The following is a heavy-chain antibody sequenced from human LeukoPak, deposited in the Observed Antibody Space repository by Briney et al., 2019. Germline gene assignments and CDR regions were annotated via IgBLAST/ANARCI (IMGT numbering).Heavy chain of an antibody. CDR2: ISYDGSNK. CDR3: AKDRRIVGATRGGGMDV. J-gene: IGHJ6*02. Sequence: GGSLRLSCAASGFTFSSYGMHWVRQAPGKGLEWVAVISYDGSNKYYADSVKGRFTISRDNSKNTLYLQMSSLRAEDTAVYYCAKDRRIVGATRGGGMDVWGQGTTVTVSS. V-gene: IGHV3-30*18. CDR1: GFTFSSYG. D-gene: IGHD1-26*01.